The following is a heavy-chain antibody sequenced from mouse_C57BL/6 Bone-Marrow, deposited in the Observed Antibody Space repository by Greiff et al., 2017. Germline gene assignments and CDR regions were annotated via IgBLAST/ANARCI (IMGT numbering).Heavy chain of an antibody. CDR2: IYPGNSDT. Sequence: EVQLQQSGTVLARPGASVKMSCKTSGYTFTSYWMHWVKQRPGQGLEWIGAIYPGNSDTSYNQKFKGKAKLTAVTSASTAYMELSSLTNEDSAVYYCTRSFYYYGRPGFAYGGQGTLVTVSA. V-gene: IGHV1-5*01. D-gene: IGHD1-1*01. J-gene: IGHJ3*01. CDR3: TRSFYYYGRPGFAY. CDR1: GYTFTSYW.